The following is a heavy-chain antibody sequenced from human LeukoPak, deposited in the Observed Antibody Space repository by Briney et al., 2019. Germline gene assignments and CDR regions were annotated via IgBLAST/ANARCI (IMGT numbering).Heavy chain of an antibody. CDR3: AKALRLGVAAPLGS. D-gene: IGHD3-16*01. J-gene: IGHJ5*02. CDR1: EFTFDDYA. CDR2: ISGDGHST. Sequence: GGSLRLSCAASEFTFDDYAMHWVRQAPGKGLEWVSLISGDGHSTHYADSVKGRVTISRDNSKNSLYLQMNSLRTDDTALYYCAKALRLGVAAPLGSWSQGTLVTVSS. V-gene: IGHV3-43*02.